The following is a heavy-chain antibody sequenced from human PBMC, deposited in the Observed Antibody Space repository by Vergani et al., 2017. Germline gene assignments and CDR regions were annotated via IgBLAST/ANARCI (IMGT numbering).Heavy chain of an antibody. V-gene: IGHV7-4-1*02. J-gene: IGHJ6*02. CDR3: ARDRSPPLLWFGEVESSGMDV. D-gene: IGHD3-10*01. CDR1: GYTFTSYA. CDR2: INTNTGNP. Sequence: QAQLVQSGAEVKKPGASVKVSCKASGYTFTSYAMNWVRQAPGQGLEWMGWINTNTGNPTYAQGFTGRFVFSLDTSVSTAYLQISSLKAEDTAVYYCARDRSPPLLWFGEVESSGMDVWGQGTTVTVSS.